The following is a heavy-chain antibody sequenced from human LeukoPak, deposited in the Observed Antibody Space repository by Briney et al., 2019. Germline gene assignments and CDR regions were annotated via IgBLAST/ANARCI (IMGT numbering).Heavy chain of an antibody. D-gene: IGHD3-10*01. J-gene: IGHJ3*02. CDR2: IYTSGST. Sequence: SETLSLTCTVSGGSISSYYWSWIRQPAGKGLEWIGRIYTSGSTNYNPSLKSRVTMSVDTSKNQFPLKLSSVTAADTAMYYCARDMALLWFGELLPHGAFDIWGQGTMVTVSS. CDR1: GGSISSYY. CDR3: ARDMALLWFGELLPHGAFDI. V-gene: IGHV4-4*07.